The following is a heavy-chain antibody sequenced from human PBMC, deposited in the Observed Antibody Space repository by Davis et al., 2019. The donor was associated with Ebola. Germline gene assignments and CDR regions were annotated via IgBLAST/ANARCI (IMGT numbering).Heavy chain of an antibody. D-gene: IGHD4-23*01. Sequence: SVKVSCKASGGTFSSYAISWVRQAPGQGLEWMGGIIPIFGTANYAQKFQGRVTITADESTSTAYMELNSLRAEDTAVYYCAAYDGNSVGYWGQGTLVTVSS. CDR3: AAYDGNSVGY. V-gene: IGHV1-69*13. CDR1: GGTFSSYA. CDR2: IIPIFGTA. J-gene: IGHJ4*02.